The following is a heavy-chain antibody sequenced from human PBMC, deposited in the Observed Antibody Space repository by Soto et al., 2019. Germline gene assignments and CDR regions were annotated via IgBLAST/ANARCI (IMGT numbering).Heavy chain of an antibody. Sequence: QVQLVQSGAEMKKHGASVKVSCKASGYTFSSYSIHWVRQAPGQGLEWMGIINPSGGGTTYAQKFQGRVTMTRDTSTSTVYMELSSLRSEDTTVYYCAREPARGYVDYWGQGTLVTVSS. J-gene: IGHJ4*02. CDR1: GYTFSSYS. CDR3: AREPARGYVDY. CDR2: INPSGGGT. V-gene: IGHV1-46*03.